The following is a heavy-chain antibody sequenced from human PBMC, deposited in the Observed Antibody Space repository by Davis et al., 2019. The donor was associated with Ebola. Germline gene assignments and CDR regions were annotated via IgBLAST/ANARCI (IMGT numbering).Heavy chain of an antibody. Sequence: ALVKVSCKASGYTFTSYSIHWVRQAPGQRLEWMGWINVGNGKTKYSQKFQDRVIITRDTSANTAYMELSSLKSEDTAIYYCARGVVVPTDWGQGTLVTVSS. D-gene: IGHD3-22*01. CDR3: ARGVVVPTD. CDR2: INVGNGKT. V-gene: IGHV1-3*01. J-gene: IGHJ4*02. CDR1: GYTFTSYS.